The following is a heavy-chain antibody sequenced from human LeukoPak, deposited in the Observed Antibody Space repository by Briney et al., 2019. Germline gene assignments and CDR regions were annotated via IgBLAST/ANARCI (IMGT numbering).Heavy chain of an antibody. J-gene: IGHJ4*02. CDR1: GYSFTNYW. CDR3: ARRRDLYSGSYYPFDY. D-gene: IGHD1-26*01. Sequence: GESLKISCKGSGYSFTNYWIGWVRQMPGKGLEWMGIIYPGDSDTTYSPSFQGQVTISADKSISTSYLQWSSLKASDTAMYYCARRRDLYSGSYYPFDYWGQGTLVTVSS. V-gene: IGHV5-51*01. CDR2: IYPGDSDT.